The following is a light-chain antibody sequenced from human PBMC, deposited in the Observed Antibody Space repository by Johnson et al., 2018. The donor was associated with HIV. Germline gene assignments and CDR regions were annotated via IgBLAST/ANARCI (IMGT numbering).Light chain of an antibody. J-gene: IGLJ1*01. Sequence: QPVLTQPPSVSAAPGQKVTISCSGSSSNIGNNYVSWYQQLPGTAPKLLIYENNKRPSGIPYRFSGSKSGTSATLGITGLQTGDEADYYCGTWDSSWGVFGTGTKVTVL. CDR2: ENN. V-gene: IGLV1-51*02. CDR3: GTWDSSWGV. CDR1: SSNIGNNY.